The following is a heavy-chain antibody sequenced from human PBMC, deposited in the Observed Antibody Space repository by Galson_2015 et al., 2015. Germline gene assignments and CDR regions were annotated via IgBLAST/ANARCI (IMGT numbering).Heavy chain of an antibody. CDR2: ISGSGGST. CDR3: AKTDRLWGHDY. CDR1: GFTFSSYV. Sequence: SLRLSCAASGFTFSSYVMSWVRQAPGKGLEWVSAISGSGGSTYYADSVKGRFIISRDNSKNTLYLQMNSLRAEDTAEYYCAKTDRLWGHDYWGQGTLVIVSS. J-gene: IGHJ4*02. V-gene: IGHV3-23*01. D-gene: IGHD2-21*01.